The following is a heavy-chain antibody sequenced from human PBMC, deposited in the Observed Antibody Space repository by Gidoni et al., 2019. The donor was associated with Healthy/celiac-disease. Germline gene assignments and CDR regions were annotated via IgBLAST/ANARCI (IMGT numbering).Heavy chain of an antibody. CDR1: GFTFDAYG. D-gene: IGHD1-26*01. CDR3: ARTVAWELLNWFDP. J-gene: IGHJ5*02. V-gene: IGHV3-20*01. CDR2: INWNGGST. Sequence: EVPLVESGGGVVRPGGSLRLSCAASGFTFDAYGMSWVRQAPGKGLEWVSGINWNGGSTGYADSVKGRFTISRDNAKNSLYLQMNSLRAEDTALYHCARTVAWELLNWFDPWGQGTLVTVSS.